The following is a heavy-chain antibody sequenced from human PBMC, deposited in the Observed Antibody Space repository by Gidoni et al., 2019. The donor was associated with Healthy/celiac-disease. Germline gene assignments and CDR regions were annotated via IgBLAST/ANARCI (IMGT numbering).Heavy chain of an antibody. Sequence: QVQLVQSGAEVKKHGSSVKVFCKASGGLFSSYAISWVRQGPGQGRESMGGISPSCGTANYAQKGQGRVTITADESTSTAYMELSSLRSEDTAVYYCARAHQMTTVTYDAFDIWGQGTMVTVSS. CDR3: ARAHQMTTVTYDAFDI. V-gene: IGHV1-69*01. CDR1: GGLFSSYA. D-gene: IGHD4-17*01. CDR2: ISPSCGTA. J-gene: IGHJ3*02.